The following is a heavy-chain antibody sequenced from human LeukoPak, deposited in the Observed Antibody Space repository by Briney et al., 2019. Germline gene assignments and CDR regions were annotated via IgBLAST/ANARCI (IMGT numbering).Heavy chain of an antibody. Sequence: GGSLRLSCAASGFSFSHYSMNWVRQAPGKGLEWVSSISSSSSYIYYADSVKGRFTISRDNAKNSLYLQMNSLRAEDTAVYYCAREGDYGAFDIWGQGTMVTVSS. CDR1: GFSFSHYS. CDR3: AREGDYGAFDI. CDR2: ISSSSSYI. D-gene: IGHD4-17*01. J-gene: IGHJ3*02. V-gene: IGHV3-21*01.